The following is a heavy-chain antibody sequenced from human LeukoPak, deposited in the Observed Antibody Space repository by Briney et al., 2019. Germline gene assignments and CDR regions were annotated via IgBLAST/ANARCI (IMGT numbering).Heavy chain of an antibody. D-gene: IGHD6-13*01. CDR3: TRHHSSIWAPFDY. J-gene: IGHJ4*02. Sequence: GESLRISCKGSGYSFTSYWISWVRQMPGKGLEWMGKIDPSDSYTNYSPSFQGHVTISADRSISTAYLQWSSLKASDTAMYYCTRHHSSIWAPFDYWGQGTLVTVSS. CDR2: IDPSDSYT. CDR1: GYSFTSYW. V-gene: IGHV5-10-1*01.